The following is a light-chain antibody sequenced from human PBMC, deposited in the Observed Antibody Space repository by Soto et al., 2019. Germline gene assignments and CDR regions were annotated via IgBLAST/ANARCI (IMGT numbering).Light chain of an antibody. CDR2: RDN. J-gene: IGLJ2*01. Sequence: QPVLTQPPSASGTPGQRVTISCSGSSSNIGINYVYWYQQLPGTAPKLHIFRDNNRPSGVPDRFSGSKSGTSASLAISGLRSEDEADYYCAAWDDSLSAVVFGGGTQLTVL. V-gene: IGLV1-47*01. CDR1: SSNIGINY. CDR3: AAWDDSLSAVV.